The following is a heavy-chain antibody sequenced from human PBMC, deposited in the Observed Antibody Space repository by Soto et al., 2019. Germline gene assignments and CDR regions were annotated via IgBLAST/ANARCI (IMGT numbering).Heavy chain of an antibody. V-gene: IGHV4-39*01. CDR2: IYEAATT. CDR3: ARRGSGHTFDY. CDR1: GASISRTGFH. J-gene: IGHJ4*02. Sequence: PSETLSLTCAVSGASISRTGFHWGWIRQPPGQGLEWIGSIYEAATTFYNSSLKSRVTISADTSSNHFSLKLSSVTAADTAVYYCARRGSGHTFDYWGQGTLVTVSS. D-gene: IGHD3-10*01.